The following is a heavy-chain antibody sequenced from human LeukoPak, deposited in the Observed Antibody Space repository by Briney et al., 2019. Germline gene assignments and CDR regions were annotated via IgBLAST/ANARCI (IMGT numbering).Heavy chain of an antibody. D-gene: IGHD3-3*01. V-gene: IGHV3-7*01. Sequence: SGGSLRLSCAASGFTFSSYWMSWVRQAPGKGLEWVANIKQDGSEKNYVDPVKGRFTISRDNAKNSLYLQMNSLRAEDTAVYYCARDKGSSTYYDFWSGYCWFDPWGQGTLVTVSS. J-gene: IGHJ5*02. CDR1: GFTFSSYW. CDR3: ARDKGSSTYYDFWSGYCWFDP. CDR2: IKQDGSEK.